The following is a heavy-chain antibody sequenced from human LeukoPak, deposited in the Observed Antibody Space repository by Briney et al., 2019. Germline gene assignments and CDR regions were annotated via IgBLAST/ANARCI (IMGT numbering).Heavy chain of an antibody. J-gene: IGHJ4*02. CDR2: ISSSSSNI. CDR3: AREAKVGSSLYFDY. Sequence: GGSLRLSCAASGFTFSSFSINWVRQAPGKGLEWVSSISSSSSNIYCADSVRGRFTLSRDNAKNSLYLQMDSLRVEDTALYYCAREAKVGSSLYFDYWGQGTMVTVSS. D-gene: IGHD6-6*01. CDR1: GFTFSSFS. V-gene: IGHV3-21*01.